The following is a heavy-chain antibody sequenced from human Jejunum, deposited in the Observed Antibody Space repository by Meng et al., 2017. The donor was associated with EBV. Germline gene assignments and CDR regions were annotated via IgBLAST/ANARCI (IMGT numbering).Heavy chain of an antibody. J-gene: IGHJ4*02. CDR2: ISNDGNNK. Sequence: VQLGESGGGVFKPGRSLGLSCAASGFTFSGHAMQWVRQAPGKGLKWVALISNDGNNKYYADSVKGRFTISRDNSKNTLYLQMNSLRVDDTALYYCTREWGADYWGQGTLVTVSS. CDR3: TREWGADY. D-gene: IGHD3-16*01. CDR1: GFTFSGHA. V-gene: IGHV3-30-3*01.